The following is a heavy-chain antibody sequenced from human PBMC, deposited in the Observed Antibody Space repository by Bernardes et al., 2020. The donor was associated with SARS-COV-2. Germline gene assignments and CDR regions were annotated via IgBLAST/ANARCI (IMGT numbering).Heavy chain of an antibody. D-gene: IGHD3-22*01. CDR1: GGSISSGGYY. V-gene: IGHV4-31*03. CDR3: ARVGTETYYYDSSGYYPDAFDI. Sequence: SETLSLTCTVSGGSISSGGYYWSWLLQHPGKGLEWIGYIYYSGSTYYNTSLKSRVTISVDTSKNQFSLKLSSVTAADTAVYYCARVGTETYYYDSSGYYPDAFDIWGQGTMVTVSS. J-gene: IGHJ3*02. CDR2: IYYSGST.